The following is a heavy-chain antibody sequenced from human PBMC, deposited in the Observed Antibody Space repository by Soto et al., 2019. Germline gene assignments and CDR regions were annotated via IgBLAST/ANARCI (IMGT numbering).Heavy chain of an antibody. J-gene: IGHJ4*02. D-gene: IGHD2-15*01. CDR3: ARHRRDRPFDY. Sequence: LGESLKISCKGSGYSFTSYWIGWVRQMPGKGLEWMGIIYAGDSETRYSPSFQGQVTISVDKSISTAYLQWSSLKASDTAMYYCARHRRDRPFDYWGQGTLVTVSS. CDR2: IYAGDSET. CDR1: GYSFTSYW. V-gene: IGHV5-51*01.